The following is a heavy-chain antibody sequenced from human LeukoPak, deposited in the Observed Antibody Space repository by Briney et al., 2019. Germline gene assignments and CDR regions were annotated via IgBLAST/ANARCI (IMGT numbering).Heavy chain of an antibody. J-gene: IGHJ6*02. CDR2: IYYSGST. CDR3: ARGYGDYLLPYYYYYGMDV. CDR1: GGSISSYY. D-gene: IGHD4-17*01. Sequence: PSETLSLTCTVSGGSISSYYWSWIRQPPGKGLEWIGYIYYSGSTNYNPSLKSRVTISVDTSKNQFSLKLSPVTAADTAVYYCARGYGDYLLPYYYYYGMDVWGQGTTVTVSS. V-gene: IGHV4-59*01.